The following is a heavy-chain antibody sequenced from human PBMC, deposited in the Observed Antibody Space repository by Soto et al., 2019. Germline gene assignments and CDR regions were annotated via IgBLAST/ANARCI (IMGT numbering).Heavy chain of an antibody. D-gene: IGHD6-13*01. Sequence: ASETLSLTCIVSGGAISGYYWSWIRQPPGKGLEWIGYIYYSGNTNYNPSLKSRVTISIDTSKNQFSLNLTSVTAADTAIYYCARGATAYSTSSYDHWGQGTLVTVS. CDR3: ARGATAYSTSSYDH. CDR2: IYYSGNT. J-gene: IGHJ5*02. V-gene: IGHV4-59*01. CDR1: GGAISGYY.